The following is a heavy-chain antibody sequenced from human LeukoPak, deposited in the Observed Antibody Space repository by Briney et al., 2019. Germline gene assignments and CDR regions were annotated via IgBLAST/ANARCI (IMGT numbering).Heavy chain of an antibody. D-gene: IGHD5-18*01. CDR3: ASLIYSYGYYYYYYYMDV. J-gene: IGHJ6*03. CDR2: IYYSGST. V-gene: IGHV4-39*07. CDR1: GSSISSSSYY. Sequence: SETLSLTCTVSGSSISSSSYYWGWIRQPPGKGLEWIGSIYYSGSTYYNPSLKSRVTTSVDTSKNQFSLKLSSVTAADTAVYYCASLIYSYGYYYYYYYMDVWGKGTTVTISS.